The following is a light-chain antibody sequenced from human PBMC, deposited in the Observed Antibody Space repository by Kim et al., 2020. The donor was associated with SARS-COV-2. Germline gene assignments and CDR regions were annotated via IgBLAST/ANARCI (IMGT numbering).Light chain of an antibody. CDR1: KLGDKY. J-gene: IGLJ2*01. Sequence: VSPGQTASITCSGDKLGDKYACWYQQMPGQSPVLVIYQDSKRPSGIPERFSGSNSGNTATLTISGTQAMDEADYYCQAWDSSTGVVFGGGTQLTVL. V-gene: IGLV3-1*01. CDR2: QDS. CDR3: QAWDSSTGVV.